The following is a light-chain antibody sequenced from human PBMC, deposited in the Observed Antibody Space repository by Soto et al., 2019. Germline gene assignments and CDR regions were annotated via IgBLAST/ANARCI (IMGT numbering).Light chain of an antibody. Sequence: EIVLTQSPATLSLSPGDRATLSCRTSQTIRGLLNWYQQRPGQAPRLLIYDTSNRATDIPARFSGSGSGTDFILTISSLDPEDFGVYFCQQRHNSPITFGQGARLAIK. CDR1: QTIRGL. CDR2: DTS. V-gene: IGKV3-11*01. CDR3: QQRHNSPIT. J-gene: IGKJ5*01.